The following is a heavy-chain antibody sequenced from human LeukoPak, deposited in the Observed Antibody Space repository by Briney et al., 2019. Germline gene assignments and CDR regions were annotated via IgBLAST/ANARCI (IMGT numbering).Heavy chain of an antibody. V-gene: IGHV1-8*03. CDR1: GYTFTSYD. CDR2: MNPNSGNT. D-gene: IGHD6-19*01. J-gene: IGHJ3*02. Sequence: GASVKVSCKASGYTFTSYDINWVRQATGQGLEWMGWMNPNSGNTGYAQKFQGRGTITRNTSISTAYMELSSLRSEDTAVYYCARNNYSSIEDAFDIWGQGTMVTVSS. CDR3: ARNNYSSIEDAFDI.